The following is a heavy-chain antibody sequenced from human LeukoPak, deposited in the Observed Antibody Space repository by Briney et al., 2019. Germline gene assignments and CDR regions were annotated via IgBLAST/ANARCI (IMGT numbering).Heavy chain of an antibody. Sequence: GGSLRLSCAASGFTVITNDMTLLPQAPEKGLVWVSVHYSDGNTKYADSVQGRFTISRDNSKNTLYLEMNSQSPDDTAVYYCARGVEPLAANTLAYWGQGTLVTVSS. J-gene: IGHJ4*02. CDR3: ARGVEPLAANTLAY. V-gene: IGHV3-53*01. CDR2: HYSDGNT. D-gene: IGHD1-14*01. CDR1: GFTVITND.